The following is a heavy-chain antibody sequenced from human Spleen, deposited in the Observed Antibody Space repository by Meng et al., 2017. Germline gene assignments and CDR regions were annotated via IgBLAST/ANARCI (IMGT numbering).Heavy chain of an antibody. D-gene: IGHD3-3*01. Sequence: GESLKISCAASGFTFGDYALTWVRQAPGRGLEWVSAISVSGGSTYYAGSVKGRFTISRDNSKNTLYLQMNSLRAEDTALYYCANLLVSYDWGQGTLVTLSS. CDR2: ISVSGGST. J-gene: IGHJ4*02. V-gene: IGHV3-23*01. CDR1: GFTFGDYA. CDR3: ANLLVSYD.